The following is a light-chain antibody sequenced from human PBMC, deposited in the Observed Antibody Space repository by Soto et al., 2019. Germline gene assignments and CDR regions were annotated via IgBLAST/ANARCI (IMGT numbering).Light chain of an antibody. CDR1: QRISRY. CDR2: VAS. V-gene: IGKV1-39*01. CDR3: QQSYRLPYT. J-gene: IGKJ2*01. Sequence: DSQMTQSASSLSASVVDRVTITCRARQRISRYVSWYQQKPGKAPKLLISVASSLQSGVPARFNGIESRIDFLLTIDSLQHEDFATYHCQQSYRLPYTFGQGTKLDIK.